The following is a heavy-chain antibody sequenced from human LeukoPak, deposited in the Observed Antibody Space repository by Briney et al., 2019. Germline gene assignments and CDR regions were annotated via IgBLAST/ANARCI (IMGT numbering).Heavy chain of an antibody. D-gene: IGHD3-10*01. CDR3: ARELRVYVLLWFGESWFDP. CDR2: IYYSGST. J-gene: IGHJ5*02. V-gene: IGHV4-39*07. CDR1: GGSISSSSYY. Sequence: SETLSLTCTVSGGSISSSSYYWGWIRQPPGKGLEWIGSIYYSGSTYYNPSLKSRVTISVDTSKNQFSLKLSSVTAADTAVYYCARELRVYVLLWFGESWFDPWGQGTLVTVSS.